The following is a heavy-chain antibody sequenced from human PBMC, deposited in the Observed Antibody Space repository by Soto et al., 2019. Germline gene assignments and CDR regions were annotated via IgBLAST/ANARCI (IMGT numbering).Heavy chain of an antibody. V-gene: IGHV3-53*04. D-gene: IGHD3-16*02. CDR1: GFTVSSNY. CDR3: AARLHLGELSFDY. J-gene: IGHJ4*02. CDR2: IYSGGST. Sequence: PGGSLRLSCAASGFTVSSNYMSWVRQAPGKGLEWVSVIYSGGSTYYADSVKGRFTISRHNSKNTLYLQMNSLRAEDTAVYYCAARLHLGELSFDYWGQGTLVTVSS.